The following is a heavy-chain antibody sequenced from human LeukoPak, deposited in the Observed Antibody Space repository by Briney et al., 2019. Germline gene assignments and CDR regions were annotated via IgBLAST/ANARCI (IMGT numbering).Heavy chain of an antibody. CDR3: ARSFGYSYGYFDY. CDR2: IYYSGST. Sequence: SDTLSLTCAVSGYSISSSNWWGWIRQPPGKRLEWIGYIYYSGSTYYNPSLKSRVTMSVDTSKNQFSLKLSSVTAVDTAVYYCARSFGYSYGYFDYWGQGTLVTVSS. V-gene: IGHV4-28*01. D-gene: IGHD5-18*01. CDR1: GYSISSSNW. J-gene: IGHJ4*02.